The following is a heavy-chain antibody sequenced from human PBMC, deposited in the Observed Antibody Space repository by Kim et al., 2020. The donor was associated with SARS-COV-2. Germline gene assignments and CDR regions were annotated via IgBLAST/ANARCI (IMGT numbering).Heavy chain of an antibody. J-gene: IGHJ4*02. D-gene: IGHD3-22*01. V-gene: IGHV1-2*04. CDR2: INPNSGGT. CDR3: ARGDYYDSSGYFVFDY. CDR1: GYTFTGYY. Sequence: ASVKVSCKASGYTFTGYYMHWVRQAPGQGLEWMGWINPNSGGTNYAQKFQGWVTMTRDTSISTAYMELSRLRSDDTAVYYCARGDYYDSSGYFVFDYWGQGTLVTVSS.